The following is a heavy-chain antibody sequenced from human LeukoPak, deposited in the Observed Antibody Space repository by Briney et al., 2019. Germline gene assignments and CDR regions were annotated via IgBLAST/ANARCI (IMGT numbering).Heavy chain of an antibody. CDR2: IYTSGST. D-gene: IGHD1-7*01. V-gene: IGHV4-61*02. CDR3: ARVPYNWNYGYFDY. CDR1: GGSISSGSYY. J-gene: IGHJ4*02. Sequence: SETLSLTCTVSGGSISSGSYYWSWIRQPAGKGLEWIGRIYTSGSTNYNPSLKSRVTISVDTSKNQFSLKLSSVTAADTAVYYCARVPYNWNYGYFDYWGQGTLVTVSS.